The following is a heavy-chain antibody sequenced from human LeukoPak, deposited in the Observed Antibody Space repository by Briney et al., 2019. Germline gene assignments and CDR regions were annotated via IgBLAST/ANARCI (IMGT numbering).Heavy chain of an antibody. D-gene: IGHD5-18*01. CDR2: ISAYNRNT. CDR1: GYTFTSYG. CDR3: ARDPPGYSYGLLDDAFDI. V-gene: IGHV1-18*01. Sequence: GASVKVSCKASGYTFTSYGISWVRQAPGQGLEWMGSISAYNRNTNYAQKLQGRVTMTTDTSTSTAYMELRSLRSDDTAVYYCARDPPGYSYGLLDDAFDIWGQGTMVTVSS. J-gene: IGHJ3*02.